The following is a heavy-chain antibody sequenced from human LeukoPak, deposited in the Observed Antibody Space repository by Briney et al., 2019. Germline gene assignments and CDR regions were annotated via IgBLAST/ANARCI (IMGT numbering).Heavy chain of an antibody. CDR2: ISYDGSNK. CDR1: GLTFSSYA. D-gene: IGHD3-10*01. Sequence: GGSLRLSCATSGLTFSSYAMHTVRQAPGKGLEWGAVISYDGSNKYYANSVKGGFTISRDNAKNSLYLQMNSLRAEDTAVYSCAGGILSAFDYWGQGTLVTVSS. CDR3: AGGILSAFDY. J-gene: IGHJ4*02. V-gene: IGHV3-30-3*01.